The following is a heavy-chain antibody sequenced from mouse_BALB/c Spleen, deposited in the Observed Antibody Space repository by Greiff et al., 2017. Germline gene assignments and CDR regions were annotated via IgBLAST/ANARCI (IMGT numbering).Heavy chain of an antibody. D-gene: IGHD2-2*01. CDR3: ARDGYNYAMDY. V-gene: IGHV5-9-4*01. CDR1: GFTFSSYA. J-gene: IGHJ4*01. CDR2: ISSGGSYT. Sequence: VQLKQSGGGLVKPGGSLKLSCAASGFTFSSYAMSWVRQSPEKRLEWVAEISSGGSYTYYPDTVTGRFTISRDNAKNTLYLEMSSLRSEDTAMYYCARDGYNYAMDYWGQGTSVTVSS.